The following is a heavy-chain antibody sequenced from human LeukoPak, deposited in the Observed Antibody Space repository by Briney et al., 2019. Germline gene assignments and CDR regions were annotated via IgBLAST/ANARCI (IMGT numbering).Heavy chain of an antibody. J-gene: IGHJ6*02. Sequence: GASVKVSCKASGYTFTGYYMHWVRQAPGQGLEWMGIINPSGGSTSYAQKFQGRVTMTRDTSTSTVYMELSSLRSEDTAVYYCAREDCSSTSCYPLDVLDYYYYYGMDVWGQGTTVTVSS. CDR3: AREDCSSTSCYPLDVLDYYYYYGMDV. CDR1: GYTFTGYY. CDR2: INPSGGST. D-gene: IGHD2-2*01. V-gene: IGHV1-46*01.